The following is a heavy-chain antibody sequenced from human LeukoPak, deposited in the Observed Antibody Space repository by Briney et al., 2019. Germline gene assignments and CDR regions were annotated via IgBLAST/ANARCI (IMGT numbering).Heavy chain of an antibody. CDR1: GFTFNYYW. CDR2: IQQDGSEK. D-gene: IGHD3-10*01. V-gene: IGHV3-7*01. J-gene: IGHJ4*02. Sequence: GGSLRLSCAASGFTFNYYWLTWVGHAPGKGLEWVGHIQQDGSEKYYVDSVKGRFIISRDNAKNSLYLQMNSLRAEDTAVYYCARVRKLRTRGVMDPLDYWGQGTLVTVSS. CDR3: ARVRKLRTRGVMDPLDY.